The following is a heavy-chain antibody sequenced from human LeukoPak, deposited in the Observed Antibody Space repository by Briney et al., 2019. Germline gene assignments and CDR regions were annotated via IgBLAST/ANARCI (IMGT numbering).Heavy chain of an antibody. J-gene: IGHJ6*03. Sequence: GASVKVSCKASGYTFTGYYMHWVRQAPGQGLEWMGWISAYNGNTNYAQKLQGRVTMTTDTSTSTAYMELRSLRSDDTAVYYCARGKHYYGSGSSYYYYYYMDVWGKGTTVTISS. CDR1: GYTFTGYY. CDR3: ARGKHYYGSGSSYYYYYYMDV. V-gene: IGHV1-18*04. D-gene: IGHD3-10*01. CDR2: ISAYNGNT.